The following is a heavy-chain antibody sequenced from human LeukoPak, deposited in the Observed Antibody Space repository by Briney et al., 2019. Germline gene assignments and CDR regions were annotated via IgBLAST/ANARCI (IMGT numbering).Heavy chain of an antibody. V-gene: IGHV3-21*01. D-gene: IGHD3-10*01. J-gene: IGHJ5*02. CDR3: ARAAMVRGVIGWFDP. CDR1: GFTFSSYS. Sequence: GGSLRLSCAASGFTFSSYSMNWVRQAPGKGLEWVSSISSSSSYIYYADSVKGRFTLSRDNAKNSLYLQMNSLRAEDTAVYYCARAAMVRGVIGWFDPWGQGTLVTVSS. CDR2: ISSSSSYI.